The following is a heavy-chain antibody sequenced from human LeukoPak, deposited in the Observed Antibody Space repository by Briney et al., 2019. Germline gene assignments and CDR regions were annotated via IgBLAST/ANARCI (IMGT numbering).Heavy chain of an antibody. D-gene: IGHD1-26*01. CDR2: ISAYNGNT. Sequence: ASVKVSCKASGYTFTSYGISWVRQAPGQGLEWMGWISAYNGNTNYAQKLQGRVTVTTDTSTSTAYMELRSLRSDDTAVYYCARTKWELLMGEGNWFDPWGQGTLVTVSS. J-gene: IGHJ5*02. V-gene: IGHV1-18*01. CDR1: GYTFTSYG. CDR3: ARTKWELLMGEGNWFDP.